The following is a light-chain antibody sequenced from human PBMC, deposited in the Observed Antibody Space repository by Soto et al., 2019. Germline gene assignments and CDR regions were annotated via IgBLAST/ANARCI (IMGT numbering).Light chain of an antibody. V-gene: IGKV1-9*01. CDR3: QQLNSYPL. CDR1: QGISSY. Sequence: DIQLTQSPAFLSSSVGDRATITCRAGQGISSYLAWYHQKPARAPKLLIYAASTLQSGVPSRFSGSGSGTEFTITIRGLQPEDFATYYCQQLNSYPLFGEGTKVEIK. J-gene: IGKJ4*01. CDR2: AAS.